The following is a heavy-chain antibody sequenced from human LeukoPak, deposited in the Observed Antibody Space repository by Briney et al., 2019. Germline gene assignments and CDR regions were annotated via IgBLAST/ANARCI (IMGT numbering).Heavy chain of an antibody. J-gene: IGHJ4*02. V-gene: IGHV4-59*01. CDR3: ARGRHAVDY. Sequence: SETLSLTCTVSGGSISSYYWSWIRQPPGKGLEWIGYIYNSVSTNYNPSLKSRVTISVDTSKNQFSPKLSSVTAADTAVYYCARGRHAVDYWGQGTLVTASS. CDR2: IYNSVST. CDR1: GGSISSYY.